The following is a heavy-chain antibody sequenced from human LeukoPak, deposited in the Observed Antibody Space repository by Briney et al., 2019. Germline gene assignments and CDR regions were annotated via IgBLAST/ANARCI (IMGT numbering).Heavy chain of an antibody. D-gene: IGHD3-22*01. V-gene: IGHV1-46*01. J-gene: IGHJ4*02. Sequence: ASVKVSCKASGYTFTSYYIHWVRQAPGQGLEWMGIINPSKSNTNYAQKFQGRVTITADKSTSTAYMELSSLRSEDTAVYYCARSYYYDSSGYYHYDYWGQGTLVTVSS. CDR1: GYTFTSYY. CDR3: ARSYYYDSSGYYHYDY. CDR2: INPSKSNT.